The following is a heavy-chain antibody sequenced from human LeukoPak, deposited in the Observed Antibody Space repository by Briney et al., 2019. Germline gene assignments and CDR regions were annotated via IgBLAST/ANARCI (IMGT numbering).Heavy chain of an antibody. CDR1: GGSISSSSYY. CDR2: IYYSGST. V-gene: IGHV4-39*01. Sequence: SETLSLTCTVSGGSISSSSYYWGWIRQPPGKGLEWIGSIYYSGSTYYNPSLKSRVTISVDTSKNQFSLKLSSVTAADTAVYYCANAYGDYRYYFDYWGQEPWSPSPQ. CDR3: ANAYGDYRYYFDY. J-gene: IGHJ4*01. D-gene: IGHD4-17*01.